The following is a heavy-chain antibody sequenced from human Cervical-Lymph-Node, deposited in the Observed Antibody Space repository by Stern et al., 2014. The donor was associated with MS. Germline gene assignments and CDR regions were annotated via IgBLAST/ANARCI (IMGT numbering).Heavy chain of an antibody. CDR1: VYPFTRYS. J-gene: IGHJ6*02. CDR3: AREVAGHRLGMMDV. D-gene: IGHD6-19*01. V-gene: IGHV1-46*01. Sequence: VHLVESGALVKPPGASVKFSCKASVYPFTRYSMHSVRQAPGQGLGWMGIMNPSGGSTSYAQKFQGRVTMTRDTSTSTVYMELSSLRSEDTAVYYCAREVAGHRLGMMDVWGQGTSVTVSS. CDR2: MNPSGGST.